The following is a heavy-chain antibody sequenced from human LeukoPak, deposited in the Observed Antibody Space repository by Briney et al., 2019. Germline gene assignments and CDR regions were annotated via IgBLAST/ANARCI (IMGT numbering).Heavy chain of an antibody. CDR3: ARGPDYYGSGSWSFDP. Sequence: ASVKVSCKASGYTFTSYGISWVRQAPGQGLEWMGWISGYNGNINYAQKFQGRVTMTTDTSTSTAYMELRSLRSDDTAVYYCARGPDYYGSGSWSFDPWGQGTLATVSS. J-gene: IGHJ5*02. CDR1: GYTFTSYG. V-gene: IGHV1-18*01. D-gene: IGHD3-10*01. CDR2: ISGYNGNI.